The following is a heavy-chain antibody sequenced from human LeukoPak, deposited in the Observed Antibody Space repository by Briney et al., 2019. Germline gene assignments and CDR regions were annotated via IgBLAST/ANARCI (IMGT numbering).Heavy chain of an antibody. CDR3: AKDRDRYSYGYFDY. CDR1: GFTFSSYG. CDR2: IRYDGSNK. D-gene: IGHD5-18*01. J-gene: IGHJ4*02. Sequence: HPGGSLRLSCAASGFTFSSYGMHWVRQAPGKGLEWVAFIRYDGSNKYYADSVKGRFTISRDNSKNTLYLQMNSLRAEDTAVYYCAKDRDRYSYGYFDYWGQGTLVTVSS. V-gene: IGHV3-30*02.